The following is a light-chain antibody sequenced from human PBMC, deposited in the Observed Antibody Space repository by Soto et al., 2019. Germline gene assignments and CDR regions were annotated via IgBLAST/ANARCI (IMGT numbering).Light chain of an antibody. J-gene: IGKJ2*01. CDR1: QSVSSY. CDR3: QQRSNWPPYT. Sequence: EIVLTQSPATLSLSPGERATLSGRASQSVSSYLAWYQQKPGQAPRLLIYDASNRATGIPDRFSGSGSGTDFTLTISSLEPEDFAVYYCQQRSNWPPYTFGQGTKLEIK. V-gene: IGKV3-11*01. CDR2: DAS.